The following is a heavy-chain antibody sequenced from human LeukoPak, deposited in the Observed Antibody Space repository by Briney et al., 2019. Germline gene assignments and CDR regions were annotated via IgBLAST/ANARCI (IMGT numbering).Heavy chain of an antibody. V-gene: IGHV3-74*01. Sequence: GESLRLSCAASGFTFSSYWMRWVRQVPGKGLVWVSRINSDGSSTSYADSVKGRFTISRDNANNTLYVQMHSLRAEDTAVYYCSTGSGHAFDIWGRGTMVTVSS. CDR1: GFTFSSYW. CDR2: INSDGSST. CDR3: STGSGHAFDI. J-gene: IGHJ3*02. D-gene: IGHD3-10*01.